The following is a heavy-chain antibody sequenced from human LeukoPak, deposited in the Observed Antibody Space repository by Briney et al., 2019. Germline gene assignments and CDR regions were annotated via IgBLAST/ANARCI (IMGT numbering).Heavy chain of an antibody. V-gene: IGHV1-8*03. J-gene: IGHJ3*02. CDR1: GYTFTSYD. CDR2: MNPNSGNT. Sequence: ASVKVSCKASGYTFTSYDINWVRQATGQGLEWMGWMNPNSGNTGYAQKFQGRVTITRNTSISTAYMELRSLRSEDTAVYYCARGPPMNAFDIWGQGTMVTVSS. CDR3: ARGPPMNAFDI.